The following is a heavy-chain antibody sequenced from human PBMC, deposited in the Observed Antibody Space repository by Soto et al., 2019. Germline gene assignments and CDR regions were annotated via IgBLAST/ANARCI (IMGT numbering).Heavy chain of an antibody. CDR3: ARESGYYDSSSKLFDY. J-gene: IGHJ4*02. D-gene: IGHD3-22*01. CDR1: GGSISSGGYY. V-gene: IGHV4-31*03. CDR2: IYYSGST. Sequence: NPSETLSLTCTVSGGSISSGGYYWSWIRQHPGKGLEWIGYIYYSGSTYYNPSLKSRVTISVDTSKNQFSLKLSSVTAADTAVYYCARESGYYDSSSKLFDYWGQGALVTVSS.